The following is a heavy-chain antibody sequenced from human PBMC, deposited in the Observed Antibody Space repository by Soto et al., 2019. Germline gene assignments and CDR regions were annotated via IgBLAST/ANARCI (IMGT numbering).Heavy chain of an antibody. CDR3: AHRLTATAFDI. J-gene: IGHJ3*02. CDR1: GFSLSTSGVA. CDR2: IYWDDDK. Sequence: QITLKESGPTLVKPTQTLTLTCTFSGFSLSTSGVAVGWIRQPPGKALEWLALIYWDDDKRYSPSMKGRLTITRDTSKNQVVLITTNMDPEDTATYYCAHRLTATAFDIWGQGTMVTVSS. V-gene: IGHV2-5*02. D-gene: IGHD2-21*02.